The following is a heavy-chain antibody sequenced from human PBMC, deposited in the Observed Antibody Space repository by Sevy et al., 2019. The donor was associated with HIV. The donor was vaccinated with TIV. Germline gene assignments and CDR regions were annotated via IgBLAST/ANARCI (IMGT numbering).Heavy chain of an antibody. CDR1: GFTFGDYA. D-gene: IGHD2-2*01. CDR2: IRSKAYGGTT. CDR3: KTRDIVVVPAAAPVDY. J-gene: IGHJ4*02. Sequence: GGSLRLSCTASGFTFGDYAMSWVRQAPGKGLEWVGFIRSKAYGGTTEYAASVKGRFTISRDDSKSIAYLQMNRLKTEDTAVDYCKTRDIVVVPAAAPVDYWGQGTLVTVSS. V-gene: IGHV3-49*04.